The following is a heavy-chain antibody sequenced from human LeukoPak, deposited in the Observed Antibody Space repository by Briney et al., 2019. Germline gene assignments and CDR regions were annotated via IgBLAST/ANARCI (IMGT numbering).Heavy chain of an antibody. CDR3: DVVRLRGAPSPFDY. CDR1: GGSISSSSYY. CDR2: IYYSGST. Sequence: SETLSLTCTVSGGSISSSSYYWGWIRQPPGKGLEWIGSIYYSGSTYHNPSLKSRVTISIDTSKNQFSLKLSSVTAADTAVYARDVVRLRGAPSPFDYWGQGTLVTVSS. J-gene: IGHJ4*02. V-gene: IGHV4-39*07. D-gene: IGHD3-10*01.